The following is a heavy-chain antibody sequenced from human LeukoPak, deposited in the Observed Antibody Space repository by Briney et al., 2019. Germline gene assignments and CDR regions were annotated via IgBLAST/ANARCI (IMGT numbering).Heavy chain of an antibody. CDR1: GFTFSSYS. CDR2: ISSSTRYI. Sequence: GGSLRLSCAASGFTFSSYSMNWVRQAPGKGLEWVSSISSSTRYIYYADSVKGRFTISRDNAKNSLYPQMNSLRAEDTAVYYCARVARYCSGGSCYPGPQYYYYYMDVWGKGTTVT. D-gene: IGHD2-15*01. CDR3: ARVARYCSGGSCYPGPQYYYYYMDV. J-gene: IGHJ6*03. V-gene: IGHV3-21*01.